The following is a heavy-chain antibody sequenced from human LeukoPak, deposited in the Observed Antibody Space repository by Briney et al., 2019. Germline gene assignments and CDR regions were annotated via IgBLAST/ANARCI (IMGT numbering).Heavy chain of an antibody. J-gene: IGHJ4*02. Sequence: GGSLRLSCAASGFNFSSYGMHWVRQAPGKGLEWVAVIWYDGSNKYYADSVKGRFTISRDNSKNTLYLQMNSLRAEDTAVYYCAKDGPPDLDYWGQGTLVTVSS. V-gene: IGHV3-33*06. CDR1: GFNFSSYG. CDR3: AKDGPPDLDY. CDR2: IWYDGSNK.